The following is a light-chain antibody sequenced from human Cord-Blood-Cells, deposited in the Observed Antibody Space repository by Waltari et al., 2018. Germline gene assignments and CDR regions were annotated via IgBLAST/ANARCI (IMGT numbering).Light chain of an antibody. CDR1: SSDVGSYNL. CDR2: EGS. Sequence: QSALTQPASVSGSPGQSITISCTGTSSDVGSYNLVSCYQQHPGKAPKLIIYEGSKRPAGVSNRFSGSKYGNTASLTISGLQAEDEADYYCCSYAGSSTWVFGGGTKLTVL. CDR3: CSYAGSSTWV. V-gene: IGLV2-23*01. J-gene: IGLJ3*02.